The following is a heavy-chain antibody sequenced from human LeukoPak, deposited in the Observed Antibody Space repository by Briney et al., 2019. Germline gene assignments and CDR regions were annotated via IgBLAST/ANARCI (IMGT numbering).Heavy chain of an antibody. V-gene: IGHV4-38-2*02. CDR3: ARGLTVVRGFLDN. CDR2: IYYRGTT. CDR1: DYSISSNSY. J-gene: IGHJ4*02. D-gene: IGHD3-10*01. Sequence: SETLSLTYTVSDYSISSNSYCAWIRQPPGRGLEWIGTIYYRGTTYYNPSLKSRVTISVDTSKNQFSLRLSSVTAADTAVYYCARGLTVVRGFLDNWGQGSLVTVSS.